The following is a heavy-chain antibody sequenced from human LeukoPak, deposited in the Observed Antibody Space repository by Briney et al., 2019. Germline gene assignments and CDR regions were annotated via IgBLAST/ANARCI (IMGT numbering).Heavy chain of an antibody. CDR2: IKKKTDGGTT. CDR3: ATNILTGFGLYGMDV. J-gene: IGHJ6*02. CDR1: GFTFTNAW. Sequence: GGSLRLSCAPSGFTFTNAWMSWVRQAPERGLEWVGLIKKKTDGGTTEYAGPVKGRFTISRDDSKNMLYLQMNSLKTEDTAVYYCATNILTGFGLYGMDVWGQGTTVTVSS. D-gene: IGHD3-9*01. V-gene: IGHV3-15*01.